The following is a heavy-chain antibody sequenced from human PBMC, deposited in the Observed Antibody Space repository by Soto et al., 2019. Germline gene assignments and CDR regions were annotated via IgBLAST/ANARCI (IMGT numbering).Heavy chain of an antibody. V-gene: IGHV3-7*01. D-gene: IGHD1-1*01. J-gene: IGHJ4*02. CDR2: IKYDGSAK. CDR1: GFTFSDYW. Sequence: EVQLVESGGGLVQPGGSLRLSCAASGFTFSDYWMSWVRQAPGKGLECVASIKYDGSAKYYVDSVKGRFTISRDNAKNSFYLQMNSLRVEDTAVYYCARRNGFDYWGQGTLVTVSS. CDR3: ARRNGFDY.